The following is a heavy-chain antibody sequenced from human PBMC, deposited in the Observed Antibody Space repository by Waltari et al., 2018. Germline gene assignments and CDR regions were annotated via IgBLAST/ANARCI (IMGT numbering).Heavy chain of an antibody. J-gene: IGHJ4*02. CDR1: GFIFGNCN. D-gene: IGHD5-12*01. CDR2: KSQDGRNK. CDR3: VKYSGFDYFFDY. Sequence: QFQLVESGGGVVQPGRSLRLSCAASGFIFGNCNMHWVRQTPGQGLQSVAAKSQDGRNKDYEDSVKGRFTVSRDNSNNTLYLQINSLRADDTGIYFCVKYSGFDYFFDYWGQGTLVTVSA. V-gene: IGHV3-30*18.